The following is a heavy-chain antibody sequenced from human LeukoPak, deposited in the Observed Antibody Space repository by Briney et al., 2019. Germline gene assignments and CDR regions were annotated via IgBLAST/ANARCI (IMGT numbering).Heavy chain of an antibody. D-gene: IGHD6-6*01. Sequence: PGGSLRLSCAASGFSFRSYWMHWVRQAPGKGLKWVSAISGSGGSTYYADSVKGRFTISRDNSKNTLYLQMNSLRAEDTAVYYCDRIAARHAFDIWGQGTMVTVSS. CDR2: ISGSGGST. CDR3: DRIAARHAFDI. CDR1: GFSFRSYW. V-gene: IGHV3-23*01. J-gene: IGHJ3*02.